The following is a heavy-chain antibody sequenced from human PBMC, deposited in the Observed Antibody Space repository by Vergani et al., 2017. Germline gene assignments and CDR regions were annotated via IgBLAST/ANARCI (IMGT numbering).Heavy chain of an antibody. CDR1: GFTFDDYA. CDR3: ARANVDTAMVFDY. Sequence: EVQLVESGGGLVQPGRSLRLSCAASGFTFDDYAMHWVRQAPGKGLEWVSGISWNSGSIGYADSVKGRFTISRDNAKNSLYLQMNSLRAEDTAVYYCARANVDTAMVFDYGGQGTLVTVSS. V-gene: IGHV3-9*01. J-gene: IGHJ4*02. CDR2: ISWNSGSI. D-gene: IGHD5-18*01.